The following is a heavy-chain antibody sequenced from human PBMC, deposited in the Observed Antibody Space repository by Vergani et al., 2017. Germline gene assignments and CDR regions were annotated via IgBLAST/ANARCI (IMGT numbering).Heavy chain of an antibody. CDR2: IYYTGST. J-gene: IGHJ4*02. CDR3: AREVGSYYGSD. Sequence: QVQLQESGPGLVKPSETLSLTCIVSGGSISSYYWSWIRQPPGKGLDWIGYIYYTGSTNYNPSLKSRVTISVDTSKNQFSLKLSSVTAADTAVHYCAREVGSYYGSDWGQGTLVTVSS. CDR1: GGSISSYY. D-gene: IGHD3-10*01. V-gene: IGHV4-59*13.